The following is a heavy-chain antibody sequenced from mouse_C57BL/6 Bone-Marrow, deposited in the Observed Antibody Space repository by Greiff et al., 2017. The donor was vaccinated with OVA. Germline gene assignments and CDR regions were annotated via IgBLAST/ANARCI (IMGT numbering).Heavy chain of an antibody. CDR2: IDPSDSYT. CDR1: GYTFTSYW. CDR3: ARDSNYGLWYCDV. Sequence: QVQLQQPGAELVKPGASVKLSCKASGYTFTSYWMQWVKQRPGQGLEWIGEIDPSDSYTNYNQKFKGKATLTVDTSSSPAYMQLSSLTSEDSAVYDCARDSNYGLWYCDVWGTGTTVTVSS. D-gene: IGHD2-5*01. J-gene: IGHJ1*03. V-gene: IGHV1-50*01.